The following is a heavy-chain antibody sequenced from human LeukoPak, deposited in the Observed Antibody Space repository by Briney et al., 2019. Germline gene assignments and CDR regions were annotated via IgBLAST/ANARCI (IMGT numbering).Heavy chain of an antibody. Sequence: SETLSLTCAVYGGSFSGYYWSWIRQPPGKGLEWIGEINHSGSTNYNPSLKSRVTISVDTSKNQFSLKLSSVTAADTAVYYCARMRAVAARGRPFDYWGQGTLVTVSS. J-gene: IGHJ4*02. CDR3: ARMRAVAARGRPFDY. D-gene: IGHD6-19*01. CDR2: INHSGST. CDR1: GGSFSGYY. V-gene: IGHV4-34*01.